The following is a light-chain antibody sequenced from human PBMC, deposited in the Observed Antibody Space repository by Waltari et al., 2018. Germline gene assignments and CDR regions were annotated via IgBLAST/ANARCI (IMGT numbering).Light chain of an antibody. V-gene: IGLV1-44*01. J-gene: IGLJ2*01. CDR3: AAWDDDLNGRV. Sequence: QSVLTQPPSASGTPGQRVTISCSGSGSNIATNPVNWYQLPPGMASYILIVSTMMLLSGVPDCFSGFKSCTSASLAISGLQSEDEADYYCAAWDDDLNGRVFVGGTTLTVL. CDR2: STM. CDR1: GSNIATNP.